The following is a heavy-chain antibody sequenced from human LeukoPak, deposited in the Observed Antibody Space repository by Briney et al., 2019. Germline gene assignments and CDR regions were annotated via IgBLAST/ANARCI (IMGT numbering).Heavy chain of an antibody. Sequence: SETLSLTCTVSGGSISSSSYYGGWIRQPPGKGLEWIGSIYYSGSTYYKPSLKSRVTISVDTSKNQFSLKLTPVTPTDTAVYYCESGPGGDCSGGSCYSSVGWFDPWGQGTLVTVSS. CDR2: IYYSGST. CDR3: ESGPGGDCSGGSCYSSVGWFDP. D-gene: IGHD2-15*01. CDR1: GGSISSSSYY. V-gene: IGHV4-39*07. J-gene: IGHJ5*02.